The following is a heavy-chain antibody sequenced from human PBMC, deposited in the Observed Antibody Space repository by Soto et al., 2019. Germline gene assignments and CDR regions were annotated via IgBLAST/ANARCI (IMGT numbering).Heavy chain of an antibody. CDR1: GFTFSSYG. J-gene: IGHJ6*02. CDR2: IWYDGSNK. Sequence: GGSLRLSCAASGFTFSSYGMHWVRQAPGKGLEWVAVIWYDGSNKYYADSVKGRFTISRDNSKNTLYLQMNSLRAEDTAVYYCARTGDEYSIDGMDVWGQGTTVTVSS. CDR3: ARTGDEYSIDGMDV. V-gene: IGHV3-33*01. D-gene: IGHD4-4*01.